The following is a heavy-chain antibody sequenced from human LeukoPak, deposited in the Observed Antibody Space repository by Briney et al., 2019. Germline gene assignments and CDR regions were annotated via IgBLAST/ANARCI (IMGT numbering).Heavy chain of an antibody. V-gene: IGHV1-18*01. CDR1: GYTFTSYG. Sequence: ASVKVSCKASGYTFTSYGISWVRQAPGLGLEWMGWISAYNGNTNYAQKLQGRVTMTTDTSTSTAYMELRSLRSDDTAVYYCARRGLDYYDSSDYYTDAFDIWGQGTMVTVSS. D-gene: IGHD3-22*01. J-gene: IGHJ3*02. CDR2: ISAYNGNT. CDR3: ARRGLDYYDSSDYYTDAFDI.